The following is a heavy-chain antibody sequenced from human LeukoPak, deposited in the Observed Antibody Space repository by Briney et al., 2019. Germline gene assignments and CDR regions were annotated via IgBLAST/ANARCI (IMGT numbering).Heavy chain of an antibody. Sequence: SQTLSLTCTVSSGSITNNAYYWSWIRQHPETGLEWIGYIHHTGRTYYNPSLKTRVTMSISTSTSQFSLTVNSVTAADTAVYYCVSLETITTRAFDYWGQGTLVTVSS. J-gene: IGHJ4*02. CDR3: VSLETITTRAFDY. D-gene: IGHD5-12*01. CDR1: SGSITNNAYY. V-gene: IGHV4-31*03. CDR2: IHHTGRT.